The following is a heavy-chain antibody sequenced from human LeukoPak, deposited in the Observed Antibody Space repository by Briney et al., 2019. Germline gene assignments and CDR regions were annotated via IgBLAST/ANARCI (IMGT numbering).Heavy chain of an antibody. Sequence: SETLSLTCTVSGGSITSSNYYWGWIRQPPGKGLEWIGSFYYSGSTNYNPSLKSRVTISVDTSKNQFYLKLSSVTAADTAVYYCVYYYGSGSVEYWGQGTLVTVSS. CDR2: FYYSGST. V-gene: IGHV4-39*01. CDR3: VYYYGSGSVEY. CDR1: GGSITSSNYY. D-gene: IGHD3-10*01. J-gene: IGHJ4*02.